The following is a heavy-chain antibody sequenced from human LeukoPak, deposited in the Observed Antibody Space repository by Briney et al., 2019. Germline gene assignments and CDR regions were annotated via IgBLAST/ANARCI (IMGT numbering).Heavy chain of an antibody. J-gene: IGHJ4*02. V-gene: IGHV3-33*03. CDR3: ATHPHLDY. Sequence: GRSLRLSCAASGFTFSTYGMHWVRQAPGKGLEWVAVIWYDGNNIYYADSVKGRFTISRDNAKNTLYLQMNSLRPEDTAIYYCATHPHLDYWGQGTLVTVSS. CDR1: GFTFSTYG. CDR2: IWYDGNNI.